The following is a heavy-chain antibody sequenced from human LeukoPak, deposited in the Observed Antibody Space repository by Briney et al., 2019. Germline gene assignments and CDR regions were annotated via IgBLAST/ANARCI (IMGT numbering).Heavy chain of an antibody. V-gene: IGHV5-51*01. CDR2: IYPGDSDT. J-gene: IGHJ3*02. CDR3: ARHPNPNDAFDI. Sequence: GESLKISCKGSGYSFTTYWIGWVRQMPGKGLESTGIIYPGDSDTRYSPSFQGQVTISADKSISTAYLQWSSLKASDTAMYYCARHPNPNDAFDIWGQGTMVIVSS. CDR1: GYSFTTYW.